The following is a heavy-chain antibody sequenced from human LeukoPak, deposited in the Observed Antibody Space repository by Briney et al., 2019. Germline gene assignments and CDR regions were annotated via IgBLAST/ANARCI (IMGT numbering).Heavy chain of an antibody. CDR1: GDSVSSNSAA. CDR2: TYYRSKWYN. J-gene: IGHJ4*02. D-gene: IGHD3-10*01. V-gene: IGHV6-1*01. Sequence: SQTLSLTCAISGDSVSSNSAAWNWIRQSPSRGLEWLGRTYYRSKWYNDYAVSVKSRITINPDTSKNQFSLQLNSVTPEVTAVYYCARDRPQRLWFGETPWPFDYWGQGTLVTVSS. CDR3: ARDRPQRLWFGETPWPFDY.